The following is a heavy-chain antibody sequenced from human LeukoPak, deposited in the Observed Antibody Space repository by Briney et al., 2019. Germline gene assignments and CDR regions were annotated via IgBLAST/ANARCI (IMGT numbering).Heavy chain of an antibody. D-gene: IGHD3-22*01. V-gene: IGHV3-23*01. Sequence: GGSLRLSCAASGFTFSSYAMSWVRQAPGKGLEWVSAISGSGGSTYYADSVKGRFTISKDNSKNTLYLQMNSLRAEDTAVYYCAKGWEYYYDSSGPGYWGQGTLVTVSS. CDR3: AKGWEYYYDSSGPGY. CDR2: ISGSGGST. J-gene: IGHJ4*02. CDR1: GFTFSSYA.